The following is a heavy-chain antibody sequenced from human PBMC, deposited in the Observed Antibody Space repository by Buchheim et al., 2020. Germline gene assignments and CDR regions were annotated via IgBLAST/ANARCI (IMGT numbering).Heavy chain of an antibody. Sequence: QVQLQESGPGLVKPSETLSLTCSVSGGSIFTYYWSWIRQSPGKGLEWIGYMDGSGRSNYNPSLKSRVTISVDTSKTQFPLNLSSVTAADTAIYYCAKKRSDNWFDPWGQGTL. V-gene: IGHV4-59*01. CDR3: AKKRSDNWFDP. J-gene: IGHJ5*02. CDR1: GGSIFTYY. CDR2: MDGSGRS.